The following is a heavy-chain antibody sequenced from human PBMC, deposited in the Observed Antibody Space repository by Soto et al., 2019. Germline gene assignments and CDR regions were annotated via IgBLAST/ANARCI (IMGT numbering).Heavy chain of an antibody. Sequence: EVQLVESGGGLVQPGGSLRLSCAASGFTVSYNYVSWVRQAPGKGLEWVSVISNGGMTYYADSVKGRFTISRDNSKNTLDLQMNSLRAEDTAVYYCASVDYYGSGSYSFTHWGQGTLVTVSS. CDR2: ISNGGMT. V-gene: IGHV3-66*01. D-gene: IGHD3-10*01. CDR1: GFTVSYNY. J-gene: IGHJ4*02. CDR3: ASVDYYGSGSYSFTH.